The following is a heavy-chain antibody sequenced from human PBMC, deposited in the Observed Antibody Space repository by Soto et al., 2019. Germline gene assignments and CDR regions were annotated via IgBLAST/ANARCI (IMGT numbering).Heavy chain of an antibody. D-gene: IGHD2-2*01. J-gene: IGHJ4*02. Sequence: LRLSCAASGFTFSSYWMSWVRQAPGKGLEWVANIKQDGSEKYYVDSVKGRFTISRDSAKNSLYLQMNSLRAEDTAVYYCASAGDIVVVPPAIDYWGQGTLVTVSS. CDR3: ASAGDIVVVPPAIDY. CDR2: IKQDGSEK. CDR1: GFTFSSYW. V-gene: IGHV3-7*01.